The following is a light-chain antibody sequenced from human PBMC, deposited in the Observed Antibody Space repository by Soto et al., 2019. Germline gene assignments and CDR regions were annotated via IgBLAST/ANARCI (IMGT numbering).Light chain of an antibody. J-gene: IGKJ5*01. V-gene: IGKV4-1*01. CDR3: QQYYSTPIT. CDR1: QSVLYTSNNKNY. Sequence: DIVMTHSPASLAVSLGERATLNCKSSQSVLYTSNNKNYLAWYRQKPGQPPKLLIYWASTRESGVPDRFSGSGSGTDFTLTISSLQAEDVAVYYCQQYYSTPITFGQGTRLEIK. CDR2: WAS.